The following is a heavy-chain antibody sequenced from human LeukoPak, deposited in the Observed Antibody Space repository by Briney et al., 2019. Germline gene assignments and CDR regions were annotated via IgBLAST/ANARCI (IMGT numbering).Heavy chain of an antibody. CDR1: DGSFSGYY. Sequence: PSETLSLTCAVYDGSFSGYYWSWIRQPPGKGLEWIGEINHSGSTNYNPSLKSRVTISVDTSKNQFSQKVSSVTAADTAVYYCAGVKDPGGYYYYYYMDIWGKGNTVTVSS. D-gene: IGHD3-16*01. J-gene: IGHJ6*03. CDR2: INHSGST. CDR3: AGVKDPGGYYYYYYMDI. V-gene: IGHV4-34*01.